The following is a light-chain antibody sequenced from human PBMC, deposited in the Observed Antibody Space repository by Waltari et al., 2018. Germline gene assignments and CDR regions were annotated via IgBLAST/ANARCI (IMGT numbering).Light chain of an antibody. V-gene: IGKV3D-20*01. Sequence: EIVLTQSPATLSLSPGERATLSCGASQRVSSSYLAWYQQKPGLAPRLLIYDASIRATGIPDRFSRSESGTDFTLTISRLEPQDFAMYYCQQYGSSPPVTFGQGTRLEIK. CDR3: QQYGSSPPVT. J-gene: IGKJ5*01. CDR2: DAS. CDR1: QRVSSSY.